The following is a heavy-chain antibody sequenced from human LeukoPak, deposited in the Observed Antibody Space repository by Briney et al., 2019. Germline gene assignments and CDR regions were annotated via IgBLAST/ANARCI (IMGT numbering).Heavy chain of an antibody. D-gene: IGHD3-22*01. CDR2: IWYDGSNK. J-gene: IGHJ4*02. V-gene: IGHV3-33*01. CDR3: ARSTHYYDSSGYYPDLRC. Sequence: GGSLRLSCAASGFTFSSYGMHWVRQAPGKGLEWVAVIWYDGSNKYYADSVKGRFTISRDNSKNTLYLQMNSLRAEDTAVYYCARSTHYYDSSGYYPDLRCWGQGTLVTVSS. CDR1: GFTFSSYG.